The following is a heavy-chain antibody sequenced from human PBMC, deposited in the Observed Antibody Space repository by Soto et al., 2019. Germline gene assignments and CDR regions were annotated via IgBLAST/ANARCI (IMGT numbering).Heavy chain of an antibody. CDR1: GGSLFGNY. CDR3: ARARMLENWFDP. D-gene: IGHD2-8*01. V-gene: IGHV4-4*07. CDR2: INSDGNT. J-gene: IGHJ5*02. Sequence: PSETVSLTCTVSGGSLFGNYCTWIRQPAGGGLEWIGRINSDGNTNYSPSLKSRVTMSVDPSRKHFSLNLTSVTAADTASYSCARARMLENWFDPCGAGIQVTVSS.